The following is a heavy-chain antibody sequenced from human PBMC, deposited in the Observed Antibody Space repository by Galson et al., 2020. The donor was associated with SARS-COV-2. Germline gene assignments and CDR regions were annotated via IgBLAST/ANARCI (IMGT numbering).Heavy chain of an antibody. J-gene: IGHJ3*02. CDR2: ISWNSGSI. Sequence: TGGSLRLSCAASGFTFDDYAMHWVRQAPGEGLEWVSGISWNSGSIGYADSVKGRFTISRDNAKNSLYLQMNSLRAEDTALYYCAKGRTEYYYGSGIAFDIWGQGTMVTVSS. V-gene: IGHV3-9*01. D-gene: IGHD3-10*01. CDR1: GFTFDDYA. CDR3: AKGRTEYYYGSGIAFDI.